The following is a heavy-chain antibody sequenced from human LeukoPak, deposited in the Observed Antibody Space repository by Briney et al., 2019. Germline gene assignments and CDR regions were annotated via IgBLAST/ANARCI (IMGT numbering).Heavy chain of an antibody. CDR2: IKQDGSEK. V-gene: IGHV3-7*01. D-gene: IGHD2-15*01. CDR3: AKSTYCSGGSCYPTFDY. CDR1: GFTFISYW. J-gene: IGHJ4*02. Sequence: PGGSLRPSCAASGFTFISYWMSWVRQAPGKGLEWVANIKQDGSEKYYVGSVKGRFTISRDNAKNSLYLQMNSLRAEDTAVYYCAKSTYCSGGSCYPTFDYWGQGTLVTVSS.